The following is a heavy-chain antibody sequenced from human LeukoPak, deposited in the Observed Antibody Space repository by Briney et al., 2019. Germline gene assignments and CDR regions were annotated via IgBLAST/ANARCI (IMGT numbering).Heavy chain of an antibody. CDR1: GFTFSSYW. Sequence: PGGSLRLSCEASGFTFSSYWMSWVRQAPGKGLEWVANIKTDGSENYYVDSVKGRFTISRDSAKNSLYLQMNSLRAEDTAVYYCARDYTGYFPWGQGTLVIVSS. J-gene: IGHJ5*02. V-gene: IGHV3-7*03. D-gene: IGHD3-9*01. CDR3: ARDYTGYFP. CDR2: IKTDGSEN.